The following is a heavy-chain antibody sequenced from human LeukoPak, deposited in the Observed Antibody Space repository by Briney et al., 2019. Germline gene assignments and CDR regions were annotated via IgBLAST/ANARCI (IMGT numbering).Heavy chain of an antibody. CDR2: IYYSGNT. D-gene: IGHD1-26*01. CDR1: GGSISSYY. J-gene: IGHJ5*01. CDR3: ARGMPQGWVHWFGS. Sequence: SETLSLTCTVSGGSISSYYWNWIRQPPGKGLEWIGYIYYSGNTKYNPSLESRVTISVDTSKNQFSLKLRSVTAADTAVYYCARGMPQGWVHWFGSWGQGTLVTVSS. V-gene: IGHV4-59*01.